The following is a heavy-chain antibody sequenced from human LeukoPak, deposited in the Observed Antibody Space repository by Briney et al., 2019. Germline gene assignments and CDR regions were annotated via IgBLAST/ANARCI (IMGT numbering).Heavy chain of an antibody. CDR1: GYSINNYW. D-gene: IGHD4-17*01. Sequence: GESLKISCKGSGYSINNYWIGWVRQMPGKGLEWMGIIYPADSDIRYSPSFQGQVTISADKSISTAYLQWSSLKASDTAMYYCAGARHGDYRRDYWGQGTLVTVSS. J-gene: IGHJ4*02. CDR2: IYPADSDI. V-gene: IGHV5-51*01. CDR3: AGARHGDYRRDY.